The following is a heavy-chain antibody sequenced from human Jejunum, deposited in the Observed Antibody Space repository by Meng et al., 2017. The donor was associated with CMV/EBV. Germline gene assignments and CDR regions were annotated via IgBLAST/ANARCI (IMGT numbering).Heavy chain of an antibody. CDR3: ARRGRWYYDSSGYYYGNADAFDI. J-gene: IGHJ3*02. CDR2: ISYDGRHK. Sequence: MHWVRQAPVKGLEWVASISYDGRHKNYVESLKGRFTISRDNAKNSLYLQMNSLRAEDTAVYYCARRGRWYYDSSGYYYGNADAFDIWGQGTMVTVSS. D-gene: IGHD3-22*01. V-gene: IGHV3-33*05.